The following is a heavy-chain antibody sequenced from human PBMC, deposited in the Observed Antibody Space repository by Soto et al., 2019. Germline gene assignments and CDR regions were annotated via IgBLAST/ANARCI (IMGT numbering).Heavy chain of an antibody. D-gene: IGHD2-21*01. V-gene: IGHV4-61*08. J-gene: IGHJ4*02. Sequence: SETLSLTCAVSGGSISSGGYSWSWIRQPPGKGLEWIGYIHYSGSTNYNPSLKGRVTMSVDTSKNQFSLKLTSVNTADTAIYYCTRGGDPYKTGHWGQGTLVTSPQ. CDR1: GGSISSGGYS. CDR3: TRGGDPYKTGH. CDR2: IHYSGST.